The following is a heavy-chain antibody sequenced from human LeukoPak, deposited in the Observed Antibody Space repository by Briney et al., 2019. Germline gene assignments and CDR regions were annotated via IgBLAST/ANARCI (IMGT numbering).Heavy chain of an antibody. CDR2: IRQSGDIT. Sequence: GGSLRLSCAASGFTFSNYVMNWVRQAPGKGLEWVSSIRQSGDITYYADSVKGRFAISRDNSKNTLSLQMNSLSREDTAIYYCVRRGGSDGWGAFDIWGQGTVVTVSS. D-gene: IGHD5-24*01. CDR3: VRRGGSDGWGAFDI. J-gene: IGHJ3*02. CDR1: GFTFSNYV. V-gene: IGHV3-23*01.